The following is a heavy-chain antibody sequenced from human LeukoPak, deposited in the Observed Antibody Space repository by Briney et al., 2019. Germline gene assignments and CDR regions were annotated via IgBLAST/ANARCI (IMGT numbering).Heavy chain of an antibody. CDR1: GGTFSSYA. V-gene: IGHV1-69*13. J-gene: IGHJ6*02. CDR2: IIPIFGTA. Sequence: SVKVSCKASGGTFSSYAISWVRQAPGQGLEWMGGIIPIFGTANYAQKFQGRVTITADESTSTAYMELSSLRSEDTAVYYCAREARPQTDSLVWFGELANYGMDVWGQGTAVTVSS. CDR3: AREARPQTDSLVWFGELANYGMDV. D-gene: IGHD3-10*01.